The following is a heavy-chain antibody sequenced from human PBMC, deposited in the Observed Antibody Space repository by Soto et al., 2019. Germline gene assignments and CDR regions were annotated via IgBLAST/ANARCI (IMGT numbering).Heavy chain of an antibody. CDR1: GGSISSYY. D-gene: IGHD6-13*01. V-gene: IGHV4-59*01. CDR3: ARDREQLGRFDP. J-gene: IGHJ5*02. Sequence: SETLSLTCTVSGGSISSYYWSWIRQPPGKGLERIGYIYYSGSTNYNPSLKSRVTISVDTSKNQFSLKLSSVTAADTAVYYCARDREQLGRFDPWGQGTLVTVSS. CDR2: IYYSGST.